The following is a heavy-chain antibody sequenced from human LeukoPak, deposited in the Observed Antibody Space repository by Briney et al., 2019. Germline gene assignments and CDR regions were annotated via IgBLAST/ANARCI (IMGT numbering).Heavy chain of an antibody. Sequence: PSETLSLTCGVSGGSFSNYYWSWIRQSPENGLEWIGEINHSGSTNYNPSLKSRVTLSVDTSKNQFSLKLSSVTAADTAVYYCVRRPLKLEMATVFDYWGQGTLVTVSS. D-gene: IGHD5-24*01. V-gene: IGHV4-34*01. CDR2: INHSGST. CDR1: GGSFSNYY. CDR3: VRRPLKLEMATVFDY. J-gene: IGHJ4*02.